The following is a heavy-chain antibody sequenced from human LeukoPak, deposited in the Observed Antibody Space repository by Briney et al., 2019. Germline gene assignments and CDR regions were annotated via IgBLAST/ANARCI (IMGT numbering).Heavy chain of an antibody. Sequence: GGSLRLSCAASGFTFISYAMSWVRQAPGKGLEWVSATSSSDAGTYHAESVRGRFTISRDNSKNTLYLQMNSLRADDAAVYYCARAPVTSCRGAFCYPFDIWGQGTLVTVSS. CDR2: TSSSDAGT. D-gene: IGHD2-15*01. V-gene: IGHV3-23*01. CDR1: GFTFISYA. J-gene: IGHJ4*02. CDR3: ARAPVTSCRGAFCYPFDI.